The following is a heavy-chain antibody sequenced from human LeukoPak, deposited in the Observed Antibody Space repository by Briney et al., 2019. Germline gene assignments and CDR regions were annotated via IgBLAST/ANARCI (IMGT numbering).Heavy chain of an antibody. V-gene: IGHV3-74*01. D-gene: IGHD2-15*01. CDR3: VVGGSPGY. Sequence: QPGGSMRLSCAASGLAFRAYKMHWVRQAPRKGLVWVSRISTDGYTTDYADFVQGRFTASRDNTKNTWSLEMNSLRAEDTAVYYCVVGGSPGYWGQGTLVTVSS. CDR1: GLAFRAYK. CDR2: ISTDGYTT. J-gene: IGHJ4*02.